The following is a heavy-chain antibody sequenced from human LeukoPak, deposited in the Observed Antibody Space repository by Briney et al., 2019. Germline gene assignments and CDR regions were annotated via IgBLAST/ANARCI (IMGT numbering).Heavy chain of an antibody. CDR2: IRSKAYGGTT. D-gene: IGHD4-17*01. J-gene: IGHJ4*02. V-gene: IGHV3-49*04. CDR1: GFIFGDYA. CDR3: TRDYGDYKLDY. Sequence: GGSLRLSCTASGFIFGDYAMSWVRQAPGKGLEWVGFIRSKAYGGTTEYAACVKGRFTISRDDSKSIAYLQMNSLKTEDTAVYYCTRDYGDYKLDYWGQGTLVTVSS.